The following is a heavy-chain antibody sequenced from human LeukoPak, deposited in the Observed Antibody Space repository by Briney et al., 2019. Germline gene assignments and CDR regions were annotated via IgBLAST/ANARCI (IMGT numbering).Heavy chain of an antibody. CDR1: GGSFSGYY. J-gene: IGHJ5*02. Sequence: SETLSLTCAVYGGSFSGYYWSWIRQPPGKGLEWIGEINHSGSTSYNPSLKSRVTISVDTSKNQFSLKLSSVTAADTAVYYCARHAYDILTGYYSGGNWFDPWGQGTLVTVSS. CDR3: ARHAYDILTGYYSGGNWFDP. CDR2: INHSGST. D-gene: IGHD3-9*01. V-gene: IGHV4-34*01.